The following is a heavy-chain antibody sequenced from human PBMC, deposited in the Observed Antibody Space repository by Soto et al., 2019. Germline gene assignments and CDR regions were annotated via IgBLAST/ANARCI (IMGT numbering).Heavy chain of an antibody. D-gene: IGHD2-15*01. V-gene: IGHV1-69*06. Sequence: QVQLVQSGAEVKKPGSSVKVSCKASGGTFSTNPISWVRQAPGQGLEWMGGTGSGTGPGNHAQKFQGRLTITVDKSTRTVYMELSSFSSEDTALYYCARRDSGGFYRYFDSWGQGTLVTVSS. CDR1: GGTFSTNP. J-gene: IGHJ4*02. CDR2: TGSGTGPG. CDR3: ARRDSGGFYRYFDS.